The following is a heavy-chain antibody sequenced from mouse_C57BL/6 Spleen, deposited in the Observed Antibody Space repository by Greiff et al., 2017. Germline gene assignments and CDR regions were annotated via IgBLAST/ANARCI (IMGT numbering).Heavy chain of an antibody. CDR1: GYTFTDYY. J-gene: IGHJ2*01. CDR3: ARVRNRLRRYYFDY. CDR2: INPNNGGT. V-gene: IGHV1-26*01. Sequence: VQLQQSGPELVKPGASVKISCKASGYTFTDYYMNWVKQSHGKSLEWIGDINPNNGGTSYNQKFKGKATLTVDKSSSTAYMELRSLTSEDSAVYYCARVRNRLRRYYFDYWGQGTTLTVSS. D-gene: IGHD2-2*01.